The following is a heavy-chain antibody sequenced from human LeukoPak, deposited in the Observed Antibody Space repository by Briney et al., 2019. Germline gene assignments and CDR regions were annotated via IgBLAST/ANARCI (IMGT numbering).Heavy chain of an antibody. CDR1: GFTFSDYY. Sequence: PGGSLTLSWAASGFTFSDYYMSWIRQAPGKGLEWGSYISSSGSTIYYADSVKGRFTISTDNAKTSLYLQMNSLRAEDTAVYYCARDVSSTSSNWFDPWGQGTLVTVSS. J-gene: IGHJ5*02. V-gene: IGHV3-11*01. CDR2: ISSSGSTI. D-gene: IGHD2-2*01. CDR3: ARDVSSTSSNWFDP.